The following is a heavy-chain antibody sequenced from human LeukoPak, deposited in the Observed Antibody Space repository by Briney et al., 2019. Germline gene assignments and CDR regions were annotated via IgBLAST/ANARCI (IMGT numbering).Heavy chain of an antibody. V-gene: IGHV4-4*02. CDR1: GGSISSSNW. D-gene: IGHD6-19*01. CDR2: IYHSGST. CDR3: ASTYSSGWYHPYDY. J-gene: IGHJ4*02. Sequence: SETLSLTCAVSGGSISSSNWWSWVRQPPGKGLEWIGEIYHSGSTNYNPSLKSRVTISVDKSKNQFSLKLSSVTAADTAVYYCASTYSSGWYHPYDYWGQGTLVTVSS.